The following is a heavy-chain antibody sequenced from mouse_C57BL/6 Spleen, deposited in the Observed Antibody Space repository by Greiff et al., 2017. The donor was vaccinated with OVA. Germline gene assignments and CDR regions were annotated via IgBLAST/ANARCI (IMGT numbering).Heavy chain of an antibody. J-gene: IGHJ1*03. CDR2: LYPGDGDT. CDR3: ARSFDV. Sequence: VQLQQSGPELVKPGASVKISCKASGYAFSSSWMNWVKQRPGKGLECIGRLYPGDGDTNYNGTFKGKATLTADQSSSTAYMQLSSLTSEDSAVYFCARSFDVWGTGTTVTVSS. CDR1: GYAFSSSW. V-gene: IGHV1-82*01.